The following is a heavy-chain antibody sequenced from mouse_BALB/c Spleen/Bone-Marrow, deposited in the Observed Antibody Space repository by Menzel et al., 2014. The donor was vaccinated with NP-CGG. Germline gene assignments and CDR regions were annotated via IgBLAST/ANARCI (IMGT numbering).Heavy chain of an antibody. CDR3: ASAYHGNYV. CDR1: GYTFTSYW. J-gene: IGHJ1*01. V-gene: IGHV1-7*01. Sequence: QVQLQQSGAELAKPGASVKMSCKASGYTFTSYWMHWVKQRPGQGLEWIGYINPSTGYTEYNQKFRDKATLTADKSSSTAYMQLSSLTSEDSAVYYCASAYHGNYVWGAGTTVTVSS. D-gene: IGHD2-10*01. CDR2: INPSTGYT.